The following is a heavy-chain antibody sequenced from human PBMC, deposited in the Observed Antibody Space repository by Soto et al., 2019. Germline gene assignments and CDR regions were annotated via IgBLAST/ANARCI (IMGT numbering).Heavy chain of an antibody. CDR1: GYTFTGYY. D-gene: IGHD3-22*01. CDR3: AILKIYYDSSGLFDY. J-gene: IGHJ4*02. Sequence: ASVKVSCKTSGYTFTGYYMHWVRQAPGQGLEWMGWINPNNGDTNYAQNFQGRVTMTRDTSSSTASMGLSRLRSDDTAVYSCAILKIYYDSSGLFDYWGQGTLVTVSS. CDR2: INPNNGDT. V-gene: IGHV1-2*02.